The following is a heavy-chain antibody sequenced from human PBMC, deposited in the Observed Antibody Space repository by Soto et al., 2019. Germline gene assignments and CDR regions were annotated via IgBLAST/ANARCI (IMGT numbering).Heavy chain of an antibody. D-gene: IGHD6-13*01. CDR3: ATDSSSWSRRNAFDI. CDR2: FDPEDGET. J-gene: IGHJ3*02. Sequence: ASVKVSCKVSGYTLTELSMHWVRQAPGKGLEWMGGFDPEDGETIYAQKFQGRVTMTEDTSTDTAYMELSSPRSEDTAVYYCATDSSSWSRRNAFDIWGQGTMVTVSS. V-gene: IGHV1-24*01. CDR1: GYTLTELS.